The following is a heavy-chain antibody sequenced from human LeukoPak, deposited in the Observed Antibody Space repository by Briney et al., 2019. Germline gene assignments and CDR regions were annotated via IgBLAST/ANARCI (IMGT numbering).Heavy chain of an antibody. Sequence: GGSLRLSCVVSGFTFSSYAMSWVRQASGKGLEWVSAISGSGGSTYYADSVKGRFTISRDNSKNTLYLQMNSLRAEDTAVYYCAKDQLLRLRYFDWRGSGYFDYWGQGTLVTVSS. V-gene: IGHV3-23*01. CDR1: GFTFSSYA. CDR2: ISGSGGST. D-gene: IGHD3-9*01. J-gene: IGHJ4*02. CDR3: AKDQLLRLRYFDWRGSGYFDY.